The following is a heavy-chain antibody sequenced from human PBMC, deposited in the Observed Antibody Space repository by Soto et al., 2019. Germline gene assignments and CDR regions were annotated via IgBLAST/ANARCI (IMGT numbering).Heavy chain of an antibody. V-gene: IGHV3-66*01. CDR1: GFTVSSNY. D-gene: IGHD1-26*01. J-gene: IGHJ4*02. CDR3: ASEEVGAPTGFDY. Sequence: EVQLVESGGGLVQPGGSLRLSCAASGFTVSSNYMSWVRQAPGKGLEWVSVIYSGGSTYYADSVKGRFTISRDNSKNTLYLQMNSLRAEDTAVYYCASEEVGAPTGFDYWGQGTLVTVSS. CDR2: IYSGGST.